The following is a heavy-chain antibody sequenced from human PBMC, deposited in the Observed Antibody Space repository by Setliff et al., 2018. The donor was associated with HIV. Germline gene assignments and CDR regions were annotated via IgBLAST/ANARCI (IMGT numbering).Heavy chain of an antibody. CDR1: GYSFTSHG. CDR3: AKEGWIQLWLMGGYFDY. V-gene: IGHV1-18*01. CDR2: ISPYNGIT. D-gene: IGHD5-18*01. Sequence: ASVKVSCKASGYSFTSHGLHWVRQAPGQGLEWVGWISPYNGITNYAQNLQGRVTMTRDTSISTAYMELSRLISDDTAVYYCAKEGWIQLWLMGGYFDYWGQGTLVTVSS. J-gene: IGHJ4*02.